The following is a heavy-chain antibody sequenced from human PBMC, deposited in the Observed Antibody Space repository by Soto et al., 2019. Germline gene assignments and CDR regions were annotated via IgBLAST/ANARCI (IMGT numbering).Heavy chain of an antibody. CDR1: GFTFSSYA. J-gene: IGHJ4*02. Sequence: GGSLRLSCAASGFTFSSYAMTWVRQAPGKGLEWVSLISANGGSAYYADSVKGRFTTSRDNSRNTLYLQMNSLRAEDTAVYYCANPPAYYYDSSGSSRSYWGQGTLVTVSS. D-gene: IGHD3-22*01. CDR3: ANPPAYYYDSSGSSRSY. V-gene: IGHV3-23*01. CDR2: ISANGGSA.